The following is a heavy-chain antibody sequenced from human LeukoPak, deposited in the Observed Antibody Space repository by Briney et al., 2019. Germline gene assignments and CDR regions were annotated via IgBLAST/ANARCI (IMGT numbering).Heavy chain of an antibody. J-gene: IGHJ4*02. CDR2: ISDSGGST. D-gene: IGHD3-22*01. V-gene: IGHV3-23*01. CDR3: AKRMSYDSSGYPLDS. CDR1: RFTFSTYG. Sequence: GGSLRLSCAASRFTFSTYGMHWVRQAPGKGLERVAGISDSGGSTSYVDSVKGRFTISRDNSKNTLYLQMNSLRPEDTAVYYCAKRMSYDSSGYPLDSWGQGTLVTVSS.